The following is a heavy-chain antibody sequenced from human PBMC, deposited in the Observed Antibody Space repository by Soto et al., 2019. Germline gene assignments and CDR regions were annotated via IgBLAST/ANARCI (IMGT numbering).Heavy chain of an antibody. CDR3: ARRYGASFDY. CDR1: GGSISSGGYY. D-gene: IGHD4-17*01. Sequence: SETLSLTCTVSGGSISSGGYYWSWIRQHPGKGLEWIGYIYYSGSTNYNPSLKSRVTISVDTSKNQFSLKLSFVTVADTAVYYCARRYGASFDYWGQGTLVTVSS. J-gene: IGHJ4*02. V-gene: IGHV4-61*08. CDR2: IYYSGST.